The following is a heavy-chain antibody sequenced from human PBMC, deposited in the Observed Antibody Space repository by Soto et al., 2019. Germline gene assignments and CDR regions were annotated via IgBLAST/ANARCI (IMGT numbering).Heavy chain of an antibody. CDR3: ARGSGYSYGADRYFDL. J-gene: IGHJ2*01. Sequence: QVQLVQSGAEVKKPGASVKVSCKASGYTFTSYDINWVRQATGQGLEWMGWMNPNSGNTGYAQKFQGRVTMTRNTSISTAYMELSSLRSEDTAVYYCARGSGYSYGADRYFDLWGRGTLVTVSS. CDR1: GYTFTSYD. V-gene: IGHV1-8*01. D-gene: IGHD5-18*01. CDR2: MNPNSGNT.